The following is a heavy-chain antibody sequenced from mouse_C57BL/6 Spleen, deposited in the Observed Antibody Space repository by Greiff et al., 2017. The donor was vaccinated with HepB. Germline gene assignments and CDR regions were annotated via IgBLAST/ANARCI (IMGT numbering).Heavy chain of an antibody. CDR1: GFTFSSYA. Sequence: EVQRVESGGGLVKPGGSLKLSCAASGFTFSSYAMSWVRQTPEKRLEWVATISDGGSYTYYPDNVKGRSTISRDNAKNTLYLQMSHLKSEDTAMYYCARGGPTIVTTWYFDVWGTGTTVTVSS. J-gene: IGHJ1*03. V-gene: IGHV5-4*01. CDR3: ARGGPTIVTTWYFDV. D-gene: IGHD2-5*01. CDR2: ISDGGSYT.